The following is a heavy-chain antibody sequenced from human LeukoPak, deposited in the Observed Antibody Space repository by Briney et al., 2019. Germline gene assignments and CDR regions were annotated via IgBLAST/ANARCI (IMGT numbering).Heavy chain of an antibody. Sequence: KASETLSLTCTVSGDSISSTNYYWGWVRQSPGKGLEWIGTIYYNGATQYNPSLKSRVTMSVYTSQNQFSLKLSSVTAADTAVYYCVRDFYDTSGYYYLTDFWGQGTLVTVSS. V-gene: IGHV4-39*07. D-gene: IGHD3-22*01. CDR2: IYYNGAT. J-gene: IGHJ4*02. CDR3: VRDFYDTSGYYYLTDF. CDR1: GDSISSTNYY.